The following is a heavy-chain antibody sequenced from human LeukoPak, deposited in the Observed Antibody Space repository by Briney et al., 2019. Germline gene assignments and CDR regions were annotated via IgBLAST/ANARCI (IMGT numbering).Heavy chain of an antibody. Sequence: GRSLRLSCAASGFTFSSYGMHWVRQAPGKGLEWVAVIWYDGSIKYYADSVKGRFSIAIDNSKNSLFLEMSSLRTEDTAMYYCARESGKFDYWGEGTLVVVSS. CDR2: IWYDGSIK. J-gene: IGHJ4*02. CDR3: ARESGKFDY. CDR1: GFTFSSYG. V-gene: IGHV3-33*01.